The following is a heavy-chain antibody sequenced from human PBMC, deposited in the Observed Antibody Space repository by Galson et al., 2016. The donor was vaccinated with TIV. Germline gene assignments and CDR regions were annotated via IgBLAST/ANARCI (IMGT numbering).Heavy chain of an antibody. Sequence: SLRLSCAASGFTFSDYWMTWVRLTPGKGLEWVANIKEDEREEYYVDSVTGRFTVSRDNARNSLFLQMTSLRAEDTAIYYCAREKAVGPALLDFWGQGVPVTVSP. J-gene: IGHJ4*02. V-gene: IGHV3-7*03. CDR2: IKEDEREE. CDR3: AREKAVGPALLDF. CDR1: GFTFSDYW. D-gene: IGHD2-15*01.